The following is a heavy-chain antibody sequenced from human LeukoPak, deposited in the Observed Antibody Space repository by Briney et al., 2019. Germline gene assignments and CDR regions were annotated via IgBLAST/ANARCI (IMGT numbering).Heavy chain of an antibody. CDR3: AKDSGSETSIVRATFDY. CDR2: ISGSGGST. CDR1: GFTFSSYA. D-gene: IGHD1-26*01. V-gene: IGHV3-23*01. J-gene: IGHJ4*02. Sequence: GGSLRLSCAASGFTFSSYAMSWVRQAPGKGLEWVSAISGSGGSTYYADSVKGRFTIPRDNSKNTLYLQMNSLRAEDTAVYYCAKDSGSETSIVRATFDYWGQGTLVTVSS.